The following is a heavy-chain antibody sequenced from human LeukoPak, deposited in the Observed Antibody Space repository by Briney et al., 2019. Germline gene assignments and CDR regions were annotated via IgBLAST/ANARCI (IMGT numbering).Heavy chain of an antibody. CDR3: AKDIAAAGMGVFDY. CDR1: GFTFDDYS. D-gene: IGHD6-13*01. CDR2: ISWNSGSI. Sequence: PGRSLRLSCAAYGFTFDDYSMHWVRQAPGKGLEWVSGISWNSGSIGYADSVKGRFTISRDNAKNSLYLQMNSLRAEDTALYYCAKDIAAAGMGVFDYWGQGTLVTVSS. J-gene: IGHJ4*02. V-gene: IGHV3-9*01.